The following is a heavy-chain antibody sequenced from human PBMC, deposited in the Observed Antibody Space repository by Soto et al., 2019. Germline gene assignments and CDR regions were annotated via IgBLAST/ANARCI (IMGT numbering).Heavy chain of an antibody. D-gene: IGHD3-22*01. J-gene: IGHJ4*02. CDR3: ARNGTNYYDSSGSKGYFDY. CDR2: IYYSGST. CDR1: GGSISSSSYY. V-gene: IGHV4-39*01. Sequence: SETLSLTCTVSGGSISSSSYYWGWIRQPPGKGLEWIGSIYYSGSTYYNPSLKSRVTISVDTSKNQFTLKLSSVTAADTAVYYCARNGTNYYDSSGSKGYFDYWGQGTLVTVS.